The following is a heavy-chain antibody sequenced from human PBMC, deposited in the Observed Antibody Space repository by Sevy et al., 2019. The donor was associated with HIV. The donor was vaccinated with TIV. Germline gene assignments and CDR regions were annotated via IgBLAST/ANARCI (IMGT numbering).Heavy chain of an antibody. CDR1: GFTFSSYA. J-gene: IGHJ4*02. CDR2: ISYDGSNK. V-gene: IGHV3-30-3*01. CDR3: ARDERAAAGTGYFDY. Sequence: GGSVRLSCAASGFTFSSYAMHWVRQAPGKGLEWVAVISYDGSNKYYADSVKGRFTISRDNSKNTLYLQMNSLRAEDTAVYYCARDERAAAGTGYFDYWGQGTLVTVSS. D-gene: IGHD6-13*01.